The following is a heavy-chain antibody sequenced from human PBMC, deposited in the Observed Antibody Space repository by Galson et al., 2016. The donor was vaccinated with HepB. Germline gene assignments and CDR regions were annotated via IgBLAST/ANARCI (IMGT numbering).Heavy chain of an antibody. V-gene: IGHV4-4*02. J-gene: IGHJ4*02. CDR3: AGGSRGAGEFFSQPEY. Sequence: SETLYLTCAVSGDSLISSNWWIWVRQPPGKGLEWIGEIQDTGRTTYKPSLERRVTISVDKSRNQVSLRLTSVTAADTAVYYCAGGSRGAGEFFSQPEYWGQGFLVTVSS. CDR2: IQDTGRT. D-gene: IGHD3-10*01. CDR1: GDSLISSNW.